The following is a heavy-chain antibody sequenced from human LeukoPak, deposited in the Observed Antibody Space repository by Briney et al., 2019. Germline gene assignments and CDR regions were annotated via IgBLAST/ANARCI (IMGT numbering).Heavy chain of an antibody. D-gene: IGHD3-10*01. CDR2: ISSSSSYI. J-gene: IGHJ4*02. CDR3: AKDHTPLYGSGRFDY. Sequence: GVLRLSCAASGFTFSSYSMNWVRQAPGKGLEWVSSISSSSSYIYYADSVKGRFTISRDNAKNSLYLQMNSLRAEDTAVYYCAKDHTPLYGSGRFDYWGQGTLVTVSS. V-gene: IGHV3-21*01. CDR1: GFTFSSYS.